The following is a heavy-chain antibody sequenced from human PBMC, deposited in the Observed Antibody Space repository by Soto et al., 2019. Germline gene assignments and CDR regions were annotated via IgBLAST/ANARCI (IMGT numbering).Heavy chain of an antibody. J-gene: IGHJ6*02. CDR1: GYSFTSYW. CDR2: IYPGDSDT. V-gene: IGHV5-51*01. D-gene: IGHD2-2*02. CDR3: ARGGIVVVPAAIGPHGMDV. Sequence: GESLKISCKGSGYSFTSYWIGWVRQMPGKGLEWMGIIYPGDSDTRYSPSFQGQVTISADKSISTAYLQWSSLKASDTAMYYCARGGIVVVPAAIGPHGMDVWGQGTTVTVSS.